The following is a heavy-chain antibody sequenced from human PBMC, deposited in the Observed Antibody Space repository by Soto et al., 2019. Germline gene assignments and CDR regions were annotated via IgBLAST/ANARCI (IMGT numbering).Heavy chain of an antibody. Sequence: QVQLQESGPGLVKPSQTLSLTCTVSGGSISSGGYYWSWIRQHPGKGLEWIGYIYYSGSTYYNPSLKSRVTRSVDTSKTQCTLKLSSVTAADTAVYYCAGVRGVNWFDPWGQGTLVTVSS. CDR1: GGSISSGGYY. CDR2: IYYSGST. V-gene: IGHV4-31*03. J-gene: IGHJ5*02. CDR3: AGVRGVNWFDP. D-gene: IGHD3-10*01.